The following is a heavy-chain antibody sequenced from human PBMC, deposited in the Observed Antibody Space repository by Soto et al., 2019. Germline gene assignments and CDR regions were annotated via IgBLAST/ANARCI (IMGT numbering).Heavy chain of an antibody. Sequence: GGSLRLSCAASGFTFSSYEMNWVRQAPGKGLEWVSYISSSGSTLYYADSVKGRFTISRDNAKNSLYLQMNSLRAEDTAVYYCARAGYSSSSNDFDYWGQGTLVTVPS. D-gene: IGHD6-6*01. CDR2: ISSSGSTL. CDR1: GFTFSSYE. CDR3: ARAGYSSSSNDFDY. V-gene: IGHV3-48*03. J-gene: IGHJ4*02.